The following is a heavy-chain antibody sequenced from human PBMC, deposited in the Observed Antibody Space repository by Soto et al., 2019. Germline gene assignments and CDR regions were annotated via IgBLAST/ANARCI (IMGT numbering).Heavy chain of an antibody. V-gene: IGHV1-18*01. Sequence: QVQLVQSGAEVKKPGASVKVSCKASGYTFTSYGISWVRQAPGQGLEWMGWISAYNGNTNYAQKLQGRVTMTTDTSTSPAYMELRSLRSDDTAVYYCARIEINCSSTSCYGDYYYYYMDVWGKGTTVTVSS. J-gene: IGHJ6*03. CDR2: ISAYNGNT. CDR1: GYTFTSYG. CDR3: ARIEINCSSTSCYGDYYYYYMDV. D-gene: IGHD2-2*01.